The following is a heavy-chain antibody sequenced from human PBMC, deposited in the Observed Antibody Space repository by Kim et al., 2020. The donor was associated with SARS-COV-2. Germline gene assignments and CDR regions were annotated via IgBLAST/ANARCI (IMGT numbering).Heavy chain of an antibody. V-gene: IGHV4-59*01. CDR1: VGSISPFL. Sequence: SETLSLTCTVSVGSISPFLWSWIRQPPGKGPEWLGFVNYTGSTKYNPSLKSRLTMSVDLSKNQFSLKLTSLTAADTAVYYCAREEGREGRLDYWGPGTLVTVSS. CDR2: VNYTGST. CDR3: AREEGREGRLDY. D-gene: IGHD1-26*01. J-gene: IGHJ4*02.